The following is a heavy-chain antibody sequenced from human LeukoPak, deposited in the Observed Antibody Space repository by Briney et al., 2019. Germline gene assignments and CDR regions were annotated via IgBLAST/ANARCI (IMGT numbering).Heavy chain of an antibody. D-gene: IGHD6-19*01. CDR1: GYTFTSYA. CDR3: ARDRIAVAGTTLGY. CDR2: INAGNGNT. J-gene: IGHJ4*02. V-gene: IGHV1-3*01. Sequence: ASVKVSCKASGYTFTSYAMHWVRQAPGQKLEWMGWINAGNGNTKYSQKFQGRVTITRDTSASTAYMELSSLRSEDTAVYYCARDRIAVAGTTLGYWGQGTLVTVSS.